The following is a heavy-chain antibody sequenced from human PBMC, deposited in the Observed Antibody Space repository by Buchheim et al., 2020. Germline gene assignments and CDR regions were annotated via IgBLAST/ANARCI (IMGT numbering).Heavy chain of an antibody. Sequence: QVQLVESGGGVVQPGRSLRLSCAASGFNLSSYGMHWVRQTPGKGLEWVALIWCDGSNEYYADSVKGRFTISRDTSKSTLYLLMNSLRAEDTAVYYCARAYTWHYVNWLDPWGRGTL. J-gene: IGHJ5*02. CDR2: IWCDGSNE. D-gene: IGHD1-7*01. V-gene: IGHV3-33*03. CDR3: ARAYTWHYVNWLDP. CDR1: GFNLSSYG.